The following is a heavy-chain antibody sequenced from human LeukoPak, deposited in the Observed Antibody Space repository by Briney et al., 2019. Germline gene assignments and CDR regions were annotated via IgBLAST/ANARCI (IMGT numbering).Heavy chain of an antibody. V-gene: IGHV3-30*02. CDR1: GFTFSSYG. CDR2: IRYDGSNK. Sequence: GGSLRLSCAASGFTFSSYGMHWVRQAPGKGLEWVAFIRYDGSNKYYADSVKGRFTISRDNAKNSLYLQMNGLRAEDTAVYYCARGRFNYDNSGYSSFYHWGQGTLVAVSS. CDR3: ARGRFNYDNSGYSSFYH. J-gene: IGHJ4*02. D-gene: IGHD3-22*01.